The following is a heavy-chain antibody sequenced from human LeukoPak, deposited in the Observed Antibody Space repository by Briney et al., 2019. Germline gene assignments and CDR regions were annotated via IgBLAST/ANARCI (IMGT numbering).Heavy chain of an antibody. CDR2: IYHSGST. CDR3: ASLRPYSSIGNDY. CDR1: GFSISSGYY. Sequence: SETLSLTCTVPGFSISSGYYWGWIRQPPGKGLEWIGSIYHSGSTYYNPSLKSRVTISVDTSKNQFSLKLSSVTAADTAVYYCASLRPYSSIGNDYWGQGTLVTVSS. V-gene: IGHV4-38-2*02. D-gene: IGHD6-13*01. J-gene: IGHJ4*02.